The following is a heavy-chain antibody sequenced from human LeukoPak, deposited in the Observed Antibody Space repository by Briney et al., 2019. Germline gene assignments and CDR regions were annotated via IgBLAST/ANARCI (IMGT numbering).Heavy chain of an antibody. CDR1: GFTFSSYA. CDR2: ISGSGGST. Sequence: PGGSLRLSCAASGFTFSSYAMSWVRQAPGKGLEWVSAISGSGGSTYYADSVKGRFTISRDNSKNTLYLQMNSLRAEDTSVYYCAKVRVERWLQFAFDIWGQGTMVTVSS. J-gene: IGHJ3*02. D-gene: IGHD5-24*01. V-gene: IGHV3-23*01. CDR3: AKVRVERWLQFAFDI.